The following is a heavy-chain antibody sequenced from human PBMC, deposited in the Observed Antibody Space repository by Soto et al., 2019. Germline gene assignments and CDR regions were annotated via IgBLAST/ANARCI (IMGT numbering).Heavy chain of an antibody. CDR1: GYTFTSYD. V-gene: IGHV1-8*01. Sequence: SLKVSCKASGYTFTSYDSNWVRQATGQGLEWMGWMNPNSGNTGYAQKFQGRVTMTRNTSISTAYMELSSLRSEDTAVYYCAIGTFLEWLLFEDGPSWFDPWGQGTLVTVSS. J-gene: IGHJ5*02. D-gene: IGHD3-3*01. CDR3: AIGTFLEWLLFEDGPSWFDP. CDR2: MNPNSGNT.